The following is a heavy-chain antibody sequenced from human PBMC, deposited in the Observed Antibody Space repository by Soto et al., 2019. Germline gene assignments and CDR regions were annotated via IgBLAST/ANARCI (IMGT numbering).Heavy chain of an antibody. CDR3: ARSRVTIFGVVYYFDY. CDR1: GYTFTGYY. Sequence: ASVKVSCKASGYTFTGYYMHWVRQAPGQGLEWMGWINPNSGGTNYAQKFQGWVNMTRDTSISTAYMELSRLRSDDTAVYYCARSRVTIFGVVYYFDYWGQGTLVTVSS. D-gene: IGHD3-3*01. J-gene: IGHJ4*02. V-gene: IGHV1-2*04. CDR2: INPNSGGT.